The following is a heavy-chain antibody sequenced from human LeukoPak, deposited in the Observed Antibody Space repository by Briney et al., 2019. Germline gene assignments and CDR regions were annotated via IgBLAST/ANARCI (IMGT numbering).Heavy chain of an antibody. CDR3: AKEIWPTVTTPGHTHFDY. D-gene: IGHD4-17*01. V-gene: IGHV3-30*02. CDR2: IRYDGRNK. CDR1: GFTFSTYG. Sequence: GGSLRLSCAASGFTFSTYGMHWVRQAPGKGLEWVAFIRYDGRNKYYADSVKGRFTISRDNSKNSLCLQMNSLRAEDTAVYYCAKEIWPTVTTPGHTHFDYWGQGTLVTVSS. J-gene: IGHJ4*02.